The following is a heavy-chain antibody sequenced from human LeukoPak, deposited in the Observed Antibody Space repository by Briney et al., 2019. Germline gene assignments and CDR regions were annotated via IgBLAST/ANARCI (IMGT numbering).Heavy chain of an antibody. V-gene: IGHV3-23*01. CDR1: GFTFSSYA. CDR2: ISGSGGST. J-gene: IGHJ4*02. Sequence: GGSLRLSCAASGFTFSSYAMSWVRQAPGKGLEWVSAISGSGGSTYYADSVKGRFTISRDNSKNTLYLQMNSLRAEDTAVYYGALFSYDSRGYYNWGQGTLVTVSS. CDR3: ALFSYDSRGYYN. D-gene: IGHD3-22*01.